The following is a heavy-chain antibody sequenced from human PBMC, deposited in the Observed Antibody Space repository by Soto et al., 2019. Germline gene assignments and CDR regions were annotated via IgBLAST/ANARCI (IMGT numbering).Heavy chain of an antibody. Sequence: QLQLQESGPGLVKPSETLSLTCTVSGGSISSSSYYWGWIRQPPGKGLEWIGSIYYSGSTYYNPSLKSRVTISVDTSKNQFSLKLSSVTAADTAVYYCARHEAVAGPNWYFDLWGRGTLVTVSS. CDR2: IYYSGST. D-gene: IGHD6-19*01. J-gene: IGHJ2*01. CDR3: ARHEAVAGPNWYFDL. CDR1: GGSISSSSYY. V-gene: IGHV4-39*01.